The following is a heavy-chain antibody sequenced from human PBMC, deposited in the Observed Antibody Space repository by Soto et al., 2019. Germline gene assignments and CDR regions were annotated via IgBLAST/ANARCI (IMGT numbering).Heavy chain of an antibody. CDR3: ARGDARRGVINRYYYYYGMDV. CDR1: GGTFSSYA. J-gene: IGHJ6*02. D-gene: IGHD3-10*01. Sequence: QVQLVQSGAEVKKPGSSVKVSCKASGGTFSSYAISWVRQAPGQGLEWMGGIIPIFGTANYAQKFQGRVTITADESTSTAYMELSSLRSEDTAVYYCARGDARRGVINRYYYYYGMDVWGQGTTVTVSS. V-gene: IGHV1-69*12. CDR2: IIPIFGTA.